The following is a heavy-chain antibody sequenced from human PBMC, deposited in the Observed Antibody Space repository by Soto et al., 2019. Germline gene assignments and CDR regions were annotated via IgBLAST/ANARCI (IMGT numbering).Heavy chain of an antibody. CDR1: GFTSSSYG. CDR2: IWYDGSNK. D-gene: IGHD3-10*01. Sequence: QVQLVESGGGVVQPGRSLRLSCAASGFTSSSYGMHWVRQAPGKGLEWVAVIWYDGSNKYYADSVKGRFTISRDNSKNTLYLQMNSLRAEDTAVYYCARDRAEAITMVRGPYYYYGMDVWGQGTTVTVSS. V-gene: IGHV3-33*01. J-gene: IGHJ6*02. CDR3: ARDRAEAITMVRGPYYYYGMDV.